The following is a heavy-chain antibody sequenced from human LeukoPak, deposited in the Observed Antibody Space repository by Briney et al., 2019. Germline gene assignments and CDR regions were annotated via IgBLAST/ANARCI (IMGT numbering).Heavy chain of an antibody. Sequence: ASVKVSCKASGYTFTSYDINWVRQATGQGLEWMGWMNPNSGNTGYAQKFQGRVTMTRDMSTSTVYMELSSLRSEDTAVYYCARDPGIRWGQGTLVTVSS. CDR3: ARDPGIR. CDR1: GYTFTSYD. J-gene: IGHJ4*02. CDR2: MNPNSGNT. V-gene: IGHV1-8*01.